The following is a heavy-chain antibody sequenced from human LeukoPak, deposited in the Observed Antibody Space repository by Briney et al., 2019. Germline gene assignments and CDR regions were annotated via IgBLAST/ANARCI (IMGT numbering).Heavy chain of an antibody. V-gene: IGHV3-23*01. CDR3: AKAAGDIVVVPAAEETDYYFDY. D-gene: IGHD2-2*01. CDR2: ISGSGGST. J-gene: IGHJ4*02. Sequence: PGGSLRLSCAASGFTFSSYAMSWVRQAPGKGLEWVSAISGSGGSTYYADSVKGRFTISRDNSKNTLYLQMNSLRAEDTAVYYCAKAAGDIVVVPAAEETDYYFDYWGQGTLVTVSS. CDR1: GFTFSSYA.